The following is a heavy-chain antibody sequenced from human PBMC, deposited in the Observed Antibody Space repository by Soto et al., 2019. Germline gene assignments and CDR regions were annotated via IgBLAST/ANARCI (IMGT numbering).Heavy chain of an antibody. J-gene: IGHJ5*02. V-gene: IGHV1-69*12. Sequence: QVQLVQSGAEVKKPGSSVKVSCEASGFIFSNYAIYWVRQAPGQGLEWMGGIVPVFGTPKYAQRFQGRVTVSADESTSTAYMELSSLRSEDTAVYYCARDLDGYNSGWFAPWGQGTLVTVSS. CDR3: ARDLDGYNSGWFAP. D-gene: IGHD5-12*01. CDR1: GFIFSNYA. CDR2: IVPVFGTP.